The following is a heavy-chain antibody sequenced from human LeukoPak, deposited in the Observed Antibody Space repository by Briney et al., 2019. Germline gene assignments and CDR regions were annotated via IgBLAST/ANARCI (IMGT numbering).Heavy chain of an antibody. CDR3: ARAIGNYDFWSGYPTYYYYYMDV. V-gene: IGHV1-8*03. D-gene: IGHD3-3*01. CDR1: GYTFTSYD. CDR2: MNPNSGNT. J-gene: IGHJ6*03. Sequence: GASVKVSCKASGYTFTSYDINWVRQATGQGLEWMGWMNPNSGNTGYAQKFQGRVTITRNTSISTAYMELSSLRSEDTAVYYCARAIGNYDFWSGYPTYYYYYMDVWGKGTTVTVSS.